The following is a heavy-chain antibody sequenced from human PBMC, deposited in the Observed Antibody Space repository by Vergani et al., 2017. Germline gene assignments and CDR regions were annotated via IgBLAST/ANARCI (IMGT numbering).Heavy chain of an antibody. CDR3: ARGKYNSGDYYYYYGLDV. V-gene: IGHV4-61*02. CDR2: IYTSGST. Sequence: QVQLQESGPGLVKPSQTLSLTCTVSGGSISSGSYYWSWIRQPAGKGLEWIGRIYTSGSTNYNPSLKSRVTMSVDTSKNQFSLKLSSVTAADTAVYYCARGKYNSGDYYYYYGLDVWGQGTTATVSS. CDR1: GGSISSGSYY. D-gene: IGHD3-22*01. J-gene: IGHJ6*02.